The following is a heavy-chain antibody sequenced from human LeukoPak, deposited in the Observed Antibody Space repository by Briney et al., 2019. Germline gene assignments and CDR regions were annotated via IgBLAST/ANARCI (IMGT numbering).Heavy chain of an antibody. CDR3: ARGNIAVAGNFDY. D-gene: IGHD6-19*01. Sequence: SETLSLTCAVYGGSFSGYYWSWIRQPPGKGLEWIGEINHSGSTNYNPSLKSRVTISVDTSKNQFSLKLSSVTAADTAVYHCARGNIAVAGNFDYWGQGTLVTVSS. V-gene: IGHV4-34*01. J-gene: IGHJ4*02. CDR1: GGSFSGYY. CDR2: INHSGST.